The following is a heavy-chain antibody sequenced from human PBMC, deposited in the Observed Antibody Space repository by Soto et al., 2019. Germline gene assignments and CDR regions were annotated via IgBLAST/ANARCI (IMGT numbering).Heavy chain of an antibody. J-gene: IGHJ4*02. CDR2: INHSGTT. D-gene: IGHD1-26*01. Sequence: PSETLSLTCAVFGGSGGSFSGYYWIWIRQPPGKGLEWIGEINHSGTTYYNPSLKSRVTMSVDTSKNQFSLKLTSVTAVDTAVYYCARREIEGPIDCWGQRTLVTVSS. CDR1: GGSGGSFSGYY. V-gene: IGHV4-34*01. CDR3: ARREIEGPIDC.